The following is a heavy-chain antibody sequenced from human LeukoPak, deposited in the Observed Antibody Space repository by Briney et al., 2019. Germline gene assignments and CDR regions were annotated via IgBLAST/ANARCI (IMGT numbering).Heavy chain of an antibody. V-gene: IGHV3-7*03. CDR2: IHKDGRVM. CDR3: ASPHDSSGND. J-gene: IGHJ4*02. D-gene: IGHD3-22*01. Sequence: GGSLRLSCAASGFSFSTYWMAWVRQAPGKGLEWVGNIHKDGRVMFYAASVKGRFTISRDNAKNSLYLDMSSLRDEDTAIYYCASPHDSSGNDWGQGTRVTVS. CDR1: GFSFSTYW.